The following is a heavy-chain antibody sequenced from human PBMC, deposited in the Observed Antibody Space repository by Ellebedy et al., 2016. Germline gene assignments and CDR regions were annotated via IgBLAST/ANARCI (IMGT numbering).Heavy chain of an antibody. Sequence: SETLSLXXTVSGGSISSYYWSWIRQPPGKGLEWIGYIYYSGSTNYNPSLKSRVTISVDTSKNQFSLKLSSVTAADTAVYYCAREAYTYLYDSSYYYGMDVWGQGTTVTVSS. J-gene: IGHJ6*02. CDR2: IYYSGST. D-gene: IGHD3-22*01. V-gene: IGHV4-59*01. CDR1: GGSISSYY. CDR3: AREAYTYLYDSSYYYGMDV.